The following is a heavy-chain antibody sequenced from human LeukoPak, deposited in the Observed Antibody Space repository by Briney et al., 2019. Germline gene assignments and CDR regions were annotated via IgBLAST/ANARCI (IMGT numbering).Heavy chain of an antibody. CDR2: INSDGSST. CDR3: ARVLRGVITNYYYYMDV. J-gene: IGHJ6*03. V-gene: IGHV3-74*01. D-gene: IGHD3-10*01. CDR1: GFTFDDYA. Sequence: PGGSLRLSCAASGFTFDDYAMHWVRQAPGKGLVWVSRINSDGSSTSYADSVKGRFTISRDNAKNTLYLQMNSLRAEDTAVYYCARVLRGVITNYYYYMDVWGKGTTVTVSS.